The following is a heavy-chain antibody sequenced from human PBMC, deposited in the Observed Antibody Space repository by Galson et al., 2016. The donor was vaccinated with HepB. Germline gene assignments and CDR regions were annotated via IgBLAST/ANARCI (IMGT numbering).Heavy chain of an antibody. CDR3: ARDRDNYGSGSDY. J-gene: IGHJ4*02. V-gene: IGHV1-18*01. CDR2: ITTYSGDT. Sequence: APGQGLEWMGYITTYSGDTYYAPNLQGRVTMTTDTSTRTAYMELRSLRSDDTAVYYCARDRDNYGSGSDYWGQGTLVTVSS. D-gene: IGHD3-10*01.